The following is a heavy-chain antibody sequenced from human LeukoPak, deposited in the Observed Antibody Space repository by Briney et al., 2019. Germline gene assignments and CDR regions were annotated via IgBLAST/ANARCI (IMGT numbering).Heavy chain of an antibody. D-gene: IGHD1-26*01. CDR3: ASGKDYLPKYYFDY. CDR2: ISGSGGST. Sequence: GGSLRLSCAASGFTFSSYAMSWVRQAPGKGLEWVSAISGSGGSTYYADSVKGRFTISRDNSKNTLYLQMNSLRAEDTAVYYCASGKDYLPKYYFDYWGQGTLVTVSS. CDR1: GFTFSSYA. J-gene: IGHJ4*02. V-gene: IGHV3-23*01.